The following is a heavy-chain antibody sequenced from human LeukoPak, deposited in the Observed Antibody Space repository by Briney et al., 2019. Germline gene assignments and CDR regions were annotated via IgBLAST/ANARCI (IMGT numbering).Heavy chain of an antibody. CDR3: AKDGYCSGGNCYSAKDAFDI. CDR2: ISGSGGST. V-gene: IGHV3-23*01. J-gene: IGHJ3*02. CDR1: GFTFGSYG. D-gene: IGHD2-15*01. Sequence: SGGSLRLSCAASGFTFGSYGMSWVRQAPGKGLEWVSAISGSGGSTYYADSVKGRFTISRDNSKNTLYLQMNSLRAEDTATYYCAKDGYCSGGNCYSAKDAFDIWGQGTMVTVSS.